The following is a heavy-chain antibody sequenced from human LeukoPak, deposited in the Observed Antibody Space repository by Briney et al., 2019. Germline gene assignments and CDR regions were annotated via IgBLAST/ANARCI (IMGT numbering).Heavy chain of an antibody. CDR3: AKRQQQLVGGDY. J-gene: IGHJ4*02. V-gene: IGHV3-23*01. CDR2: ISGSGGST. CDR1: GFTFSSYA. Sequence: PPGGSLRLSCAASGFTFSSYAMSWVRQAPGKGLEWVSAISGSGGSTYYADSVKGRFTISRDNSKDTLYLQMNSLRAEDTAVYYCAKRQQQLVGGDYWGQGTLVTVSS. D-gene: IGHD6-13*01.